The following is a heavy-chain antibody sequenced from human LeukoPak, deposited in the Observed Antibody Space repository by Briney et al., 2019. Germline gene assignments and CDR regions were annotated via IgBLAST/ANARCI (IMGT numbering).Heavy chain of an antibody. Sequence: PGGSLRLSCAASGFTFDDYAMHWVRQAPGKGLKWVSGISWNSGSIGYADSVKGRFTISRDNAKNSLYLQMNSLRAEDTALYYCAKAYYYDNFFDYWGQGTLVTVSS. CDR2: ISWNSGSI. D-gene: IGHD3-22*01. J-gene: IGHJ4*02. CDR1: GFTFDDYA. V-gene: IGHV3-9*01. CDR3: AKAYYYDNFFDY.